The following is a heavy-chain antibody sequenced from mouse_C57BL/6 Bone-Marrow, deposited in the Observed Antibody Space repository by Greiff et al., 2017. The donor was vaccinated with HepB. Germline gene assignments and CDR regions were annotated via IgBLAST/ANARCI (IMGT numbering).Heavy chain of an antibody. Sequence: VQLQESGPGLVQPSQRLSITCTVSGFSLTSYGVHWVRQSPGKGLEWLGVICRGGSTDYNAAFMSRLSITKDNSKSQVFFKMNSLQADDTAIYYCAKGVAFYYYGSSYAMDYWGQGTSVTVSS. V-gene: IGHV2-5*01. D-gene: IGHD1-1*01. CDR1: GFSLTSYG. CDR2: ICRGGST. CDR3: AKGVAFYYYGSSYAMDY. J-gene: IGHJ4*01.